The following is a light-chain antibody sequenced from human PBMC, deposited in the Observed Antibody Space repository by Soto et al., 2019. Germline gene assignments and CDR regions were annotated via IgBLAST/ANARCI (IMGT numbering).Light chain of an antibody. J-gene: IGKJ4*01. CDR2: DAS. CDR3: QQRFSWPLT. Sequence: EIVLTQSPGTLSLSPGERATLSCGASQSLSSSQLAWYQQKPGQAPRLLIHDASSRATGIPARFSGSGSGTEFTLTISSLQSEDFAVYYCQQRFSWPLTFGGGTKVDIK. CDR1: QSLSSSQ. V-gene: IGKV3D-20*02.